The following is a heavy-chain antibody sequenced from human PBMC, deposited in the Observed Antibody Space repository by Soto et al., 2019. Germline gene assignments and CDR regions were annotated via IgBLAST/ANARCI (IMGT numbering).Heavy chain of an antibody. CDR1: GFTFSSYS. CDR2: ISSSSSYI. J-gene: IGHJ5*02. CDR3: ARDPDSDILTGYNWFDP. Sequence: PVGSLRLSCAASGFTFSSYSMNWVRQAPGKVLEWVSSISSSSSYIYYADSVKGRFTISRDNAKNSLYLQMNSLRAEDTAVYYCARDPDSDILTGYNWFDPWGQGTLVTVSS. V-gene: IGHV3-21*01. D-gene: IGHD3-9*01.